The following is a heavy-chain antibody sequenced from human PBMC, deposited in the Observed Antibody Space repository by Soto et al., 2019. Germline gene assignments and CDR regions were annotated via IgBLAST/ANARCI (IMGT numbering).Heavy chain of an antibody. CDR3: AAGGGYQNWFDP. Sequence: PSETLSLTCTVSGGSISIYYWSWIRHPPGKGLEWIGYIYYSGSTNYNPSLKSRVIISVDTSKNQFSLKLSSVTAADTAVYYCAAGGGYQNWFDPWGQGTLVTVSS. CDR2: IYYSGST. CDR1: GGSISIYY. V-gene: IGHV4-59*01. D-gene: IGHD2-2*01. J-gene: IGHJ5*02.